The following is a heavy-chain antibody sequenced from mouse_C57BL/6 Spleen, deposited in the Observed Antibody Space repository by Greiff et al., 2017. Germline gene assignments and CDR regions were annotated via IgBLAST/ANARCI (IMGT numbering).Heavy chain of an antibody. Sequence: EVHLVESGGGLVKPGGSLKLSCAASGFTFSSYTMSWVRQTPEKRLEWVATISGGGGNTYYPDSVKGRFTISRDNAKNTLYLQMRSLRSEDTALYYCARHGDSWFAYWGQGTLVTVSA. V-gene: IGHV5-9*01. CDR1: GFTFSSYT. CDR3: ARHGDSWFAY. J-gene: IGHJ3*01. CDR2: ISGGGGNT.